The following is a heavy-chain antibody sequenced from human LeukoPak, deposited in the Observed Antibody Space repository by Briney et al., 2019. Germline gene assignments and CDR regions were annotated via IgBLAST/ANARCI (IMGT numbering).Heavy chain of an antibody. D-gene: IGHD3-10*01. CDR1: GGSFSGYY. Sequence: NSSETLSLTCAVYGGSFSGYYWSWIRQPPGKGLEWIGEINHSGSTNYNPSLKSQVSISIDTSKNQFSLRLTSVTAADTAVYYCARDAREVLFWFGEFFPWGQGTLVTVSS. CDR2: INHSGST. J-gene: IGHJ5*02. V-gene: IGHV4-34*01. CDR3: ARDAREVLFWFGEFFP.